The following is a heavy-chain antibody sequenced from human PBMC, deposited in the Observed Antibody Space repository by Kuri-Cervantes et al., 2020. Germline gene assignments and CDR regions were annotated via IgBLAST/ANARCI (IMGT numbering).Heavy chain of an antibody. Sequence: GESLKISCAASGFTFSDYYMSWIRQAPGKGLEWVSYISSSGSTIYYADSVKGRFTISRDNSKNTLYLQMNSLRAEDTAVYYCARVGDYPYYYGMDVWGQGTTVTVSS. CDR3: ARVGDYPYYYGMDV. V-gene: IGHV3-11*04. J-gene: IGHJ6*02. D-gene: IGHD4-17*01. CDR1: GFTFSDYY. CDR2: ISSSGSTI.